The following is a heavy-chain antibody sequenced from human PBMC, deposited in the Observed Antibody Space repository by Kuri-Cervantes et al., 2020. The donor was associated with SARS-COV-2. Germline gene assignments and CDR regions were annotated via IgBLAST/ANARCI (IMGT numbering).Heavy chain of an antibody. V-gene: IGHV1-69*13. D-gene: IGHD1-20*01. CDR1: GGTFSSYA. Sequence: SVKVSCKASGGTFSSYAISWVRQAPGQGLEWMGGIIPIFGTANYAQKFQGRVTITADESTSTAYMELSSLRSEDTAVYYCARRVTGTLGYWFDPWGQGALVTVSS. CDR3: ARRVTGTLGYWFDP. CDR2: IIPIFGTA. J-gene: IGHJ5*02.